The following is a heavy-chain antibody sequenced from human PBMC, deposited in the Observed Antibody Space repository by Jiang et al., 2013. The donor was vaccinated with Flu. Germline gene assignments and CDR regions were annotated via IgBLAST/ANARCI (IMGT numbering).Heavy chain of an antibody. CDR1: GYTFTNYG. CDR2: ISAYNGDT. Sequence: SGAEVKMPGASVKVSCKASGYTFTNYGLTWVRQAPGQGLEWMGWISAYNGDTNYAQKLQGRVTMTTDTSTNTAYMELRSLRSDDTAVFYCARGGVTSGGYYYGYWGQGTLVTVSS. D-gene: IGHD3-22*01. V-gene: IGHV1-18*01. CDR3: ARGGVTSGGYYYGY. J-gene: IGHJ4*02.